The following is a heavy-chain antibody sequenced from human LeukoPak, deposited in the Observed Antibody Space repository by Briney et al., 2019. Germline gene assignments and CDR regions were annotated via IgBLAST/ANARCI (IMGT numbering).Heavy chain of an antibody. CDR3: ARGDYDSSGFLDY. D-gene: IGHD3-22*01. Sequence: GGSLRLSCAASGFTFSSYGMHWVRQAPGKGLEWVAVIWYDGSNKYYADSVKGRFTISRDNSKNTLYLQMNSLRAEDTAVYYCARGDYDSSGFLDYWGQGTLVTVSS. V-gene: IGHV3-33*01. CDR2: IWYDGSNK. J-gene: IGHJ4*02. CDR1: GFTFSSYG.